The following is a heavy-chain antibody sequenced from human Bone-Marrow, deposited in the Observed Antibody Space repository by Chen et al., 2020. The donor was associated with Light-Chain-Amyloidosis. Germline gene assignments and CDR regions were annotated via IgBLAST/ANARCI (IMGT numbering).Heavy chain of an antibody. CDR1: GGSIRSGDYY. V-gene: IGHV4-30-4*01. D-gene: IGHD6-25*01. Sequence: QVQLQESGPGLVKPSQTLSLTCTVSGGSIRSGDYYWSWLRQPPGNGLQWIGYIYHSGSINHNPSLNSRVTMSVDTSRNQFSLKLTSVTAADTAVYYCAREVAANYNFYMDVWGKGTTVIVSS. CDR3: AREVAANYNFYMDV. CDR2: IYHSGSI. J-gene: IGHJ6*03.